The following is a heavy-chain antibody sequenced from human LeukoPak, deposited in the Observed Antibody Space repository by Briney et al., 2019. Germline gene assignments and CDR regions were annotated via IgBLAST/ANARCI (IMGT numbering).Heavy chain of an antibody. CDR3: AREIGGYYNSRGYIDY. CDR2: IYSGGST. Sequence: GGSLRLSCAASGFTFSSYAMTWVRQAPGKGLEWVSVIYSGGSTYYADSVKGRFTISRDNSKNTLYLQMNSLRAEDTAVYYCAREIGGYYNSRGYIDYWGQGTLVTVSS. D-gene: IGHD3-22*01. V-gene: IGHV3-53*01. CDR1: GFTFSSYA. J-gene: IGHJ4*02.